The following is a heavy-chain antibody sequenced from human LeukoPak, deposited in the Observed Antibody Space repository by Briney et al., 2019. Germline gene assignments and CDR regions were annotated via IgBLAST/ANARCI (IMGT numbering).Heavy chain of an antibody. CDR1: GFTFSSYE. V-gene: IGHV3-48*03. Sequence: GGSLRLSCAASGFTFSSYEMNWVRQAPGKGLEWVSYISSSGSTIYYADSVKGRFTISRDNAKNSLYLQMNSLRAEDTAVYYCARTTYYYDSSGYSLGIYLDYWGQGTLVTVSS. D-gene: IGHD3-22*01. CDR3: ARTTYYYDSSGYSLGIYLDY. CDR2: ISSSGSTI. J-gene: IGHJ4*02.